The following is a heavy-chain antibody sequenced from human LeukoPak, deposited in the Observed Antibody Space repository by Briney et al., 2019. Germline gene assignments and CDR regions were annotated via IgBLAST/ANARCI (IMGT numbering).Heavy chain of an antibody. V-gene: IGHV4-39*01. CDR3: ARLSYGSGSHYNFYFDF. Sequence: SETLSLTCTVSGVSLSSGIHRWGGPPPPPGKELEWLGNICYSGSSYNNPSLKSRVTISVDASKNQFSLNLSSVTAADTAVYYCARLSYGSGSHYNFYFDFWGQGTLVTVSA. J-gene: IGHJ4*02. D-gene: IGHD3-10*01. CDR1: GVSLSSGIHR. CDR2: ICYSGSS.